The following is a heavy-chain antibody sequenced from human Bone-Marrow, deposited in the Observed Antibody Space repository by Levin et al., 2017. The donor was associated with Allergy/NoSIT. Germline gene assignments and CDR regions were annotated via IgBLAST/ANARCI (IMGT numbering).Heavy chain of an antibody. D-gene: IGHD6-13*01. J-gene: IGHJ6*02. CDR2: ISSSSSYI. Sequence: AGGSLRLSCAASGFTFSSYSMNWVRQAPGKGLEWVSSISSSSSYIYYADSVKGRFTISRDNAKNSLYLQMNSLRAEDTAVYYCARRAAAGMHGMDVWGQGTTVTVSS. CDR1: GFTFSSYS. V-gene: IGHV3-21*01. CDR3: ARRAAAGMHGMDV.